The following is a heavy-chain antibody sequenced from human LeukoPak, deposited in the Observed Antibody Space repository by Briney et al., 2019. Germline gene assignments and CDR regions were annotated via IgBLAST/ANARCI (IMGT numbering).Heavy chain of an antibody. D-gene: IGHD2-8*01. CDR1: GGSFSAYY. V-gene: IGHV4-34*01. CDR2: INHSRSI. CDR3: ARVSGYCSDGVCRFDY. J-gene: IGHJ4*02. Sequence: PSETLFLTCAVFGGSFSAYYWSWIRQPPGKGLEWIGEINHSRSIHYNPSLESRLTISVNTSKDQFSLQLSSVTAADTAVYYCARVSGYCSDGVCRFDYWGQGALVTVSS.